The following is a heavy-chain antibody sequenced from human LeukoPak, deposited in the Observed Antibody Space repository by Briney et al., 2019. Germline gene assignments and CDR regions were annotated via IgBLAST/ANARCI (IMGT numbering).Heavy chain of an antibody. J-gene: IGHJ4*02. Sequence: SETLSLTCTVSGGSISSYYWSWIRQPAGKGLEWIGRIYTSGSTNYNPSLTSRVTISVDTSKNHFSLKLSSVTAADTAVYYCARGLGYCSGGSCYSDDYWGQGTLVTVSS. CDR3: ARGLGYCSGGSCYSDDY. CDR2: IYTSGST. V-gene: IGHV4-4*07. CDR1: GGSISSYY. D-gene: IGHD2-15*01.